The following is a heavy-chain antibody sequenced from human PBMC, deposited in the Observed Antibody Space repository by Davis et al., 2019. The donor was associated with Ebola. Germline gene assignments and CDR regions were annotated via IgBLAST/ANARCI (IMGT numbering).Heavy chain of an antibody. J-gene: IGHJ4*02. V-gene: IGHV5-51*01. Sequence: GESLKISCKSSGYNFATYWIGWVRQMPGKGLEWMGIIYPGDSDTRYSPSFQGQVTISADKSISTAYLQWSSLKASDTAMYYCARLLCTSCHLGYWGQGTLVTVSS. D-gene: IGHD2-2*01. CDR1: GYNFATYW. CDR2: IYPGDSDT. CDR3: ARLLCTSCHLGY.